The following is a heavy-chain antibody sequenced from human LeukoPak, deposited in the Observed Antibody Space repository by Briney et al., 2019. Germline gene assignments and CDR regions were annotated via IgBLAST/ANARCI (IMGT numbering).Heavy chain of an antibody. J-gene: IGHJ4*01. CDR3: ARRQKIISGWYLDY. V-gene: IGHV5-51*01. CDR2: IYPGDSDT. D-gene: IGHD6-19*01. Sequence: GESLKISCKGSGYSFTSYWIGWVRQMPGKGLEWMGVIYPGDSDTRYSPSFQGQVTISADKSISTAYLQWSSLKASDTAMYYCARRQKIISGWYLDYWGQEPWSPSPQ. CDR1: GYSFTSYW.